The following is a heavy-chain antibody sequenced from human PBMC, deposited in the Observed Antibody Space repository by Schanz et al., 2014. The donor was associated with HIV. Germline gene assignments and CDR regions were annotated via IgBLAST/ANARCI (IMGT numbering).Heavy chain of an antibody. V-gene: IGHV1-18*01. CDR2: ISAYNGNT. CDR1: GYIFTSYG. Sequence: QVQLVQSGAEVKKPGASVRVSCKTSGYIFTSYGINWVRQAPGQGLEWMGWISAYNGNTNYAQKLQGRVTMTTDTSTSTAYMDLRSLRSDDTAVYYCARGAAEMATMTPWRYWGQGTLVTVS. CDR3: ARGAAEMATMTPWRY. D-gene: IGHD5-12*01. J-gene: IGHJ4*02.